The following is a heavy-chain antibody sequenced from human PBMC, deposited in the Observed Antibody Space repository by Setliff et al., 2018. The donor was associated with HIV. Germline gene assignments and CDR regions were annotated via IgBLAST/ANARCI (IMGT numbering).Heavy chain of an antibody. V-gene: IGHV3-33*01. Sequence: GGSLRLSCAASGSTFGSYAMHWVRQAPGKGLEWVAVIWFDGSYGQYADSVKGRFTISRDNSKNTLYLQMNSLRAEDTAVYYCARPLLRTNTVYGILGNWFDSWGRGTLVTVSS. CDR3: ARPLLRTNTVYGILGNWFDS. J-gene: IGHJ5*01. CDR1: GSTFGSYA. D-gene: IGHD2-8*01. CDR2: IWFDGSYG.